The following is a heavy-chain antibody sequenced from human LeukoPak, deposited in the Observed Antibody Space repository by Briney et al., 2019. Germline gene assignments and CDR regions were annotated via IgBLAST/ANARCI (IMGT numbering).Heavy chain of an antibody. CDR3: ARDGPKYDGYNWYYFDY. CDR1: GYTFTGYY. J-gene: IGHJ4*02. D-gene: IGHD5-24*01. CDR2: INPNSGGT. V-gene: IGHV1-2*02. Sequence: ASVKVSCKASGYTFTGYYMHWVRQAPGQGLEWMGWINPNSGGTNYAQKFQGRVTMTRDTSISTAYMELSRLRSDDTAVYYCARDGPKYDGYNWYYFDYWGQGTLVTVSS.